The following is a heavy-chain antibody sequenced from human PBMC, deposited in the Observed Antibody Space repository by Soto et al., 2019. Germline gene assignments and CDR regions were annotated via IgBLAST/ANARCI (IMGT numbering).Heavy chain of an antibody. Sequence: QVPLQESGPGLVKPSETLSLTCTVSGDSMSPFYWNWIRQSTGKGLEWIGYIYYSGNTNYNPSLKSRVTISVDTYKTLFYLKISSVTAADTVVYYCARGVYDYWSGYYAGSGLDVWGQGTTVTVSS. V-gene: IGHV4-59*13. CDR2: IYYSGNT. CDR3: ARGVYDYWSGYYAGSGLDV. D-gene: IGHD3-3*01. J-gene: IGHJ6*02. CDR1: GDSMSPFY.